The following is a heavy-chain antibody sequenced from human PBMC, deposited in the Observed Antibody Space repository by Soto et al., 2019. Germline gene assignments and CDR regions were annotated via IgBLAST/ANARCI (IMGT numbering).Heavy chain of an antibody. Sequence: PGGSLRLSCAASGFTFSNAWMSWVRQAPGKGLEWVGRIKSKTDGGTTDYAAPVKGRFTISRDDSKNTLYLQMNSLKTEDTAVYYCTTPGGSYYDYIWGSYPDYWGQGTLVTVSS. D-gene: IGHD3-16*01. V-gene: IGHV3-15*01. CDR1: GFTFSNAW. CDR3: TTPGGSYYDYIWGSYPDY. J-gene: IGHJ4*02. CDR2: IKSKTDGGTT.